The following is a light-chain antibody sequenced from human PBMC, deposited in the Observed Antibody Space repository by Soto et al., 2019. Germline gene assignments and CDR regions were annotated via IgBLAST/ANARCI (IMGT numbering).Light chain of an antibody. CDR1: QSVSSN. CDR2: GAS. CDR3: QQYTNWPRT. Sequence: EIVMTQSPATLSVSPGERATRSCRASQSVSSNLAWYQQKPGQAPRLLIYGASTRATGIPARFSRSGSGTEFPLPISSLQSEDFAVYYCQQYTNWPRTFGQGTKLEIK. V-gene: IGKV3-15*01. J-gene: IGKJ2*01.